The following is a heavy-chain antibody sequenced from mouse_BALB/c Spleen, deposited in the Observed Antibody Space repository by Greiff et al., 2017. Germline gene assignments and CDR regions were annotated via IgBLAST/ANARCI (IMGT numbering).Heavy chain of an antibody. D-gene: IGHD2-4*01. J-gene: IGHJ3*01. Sequence: EVHLVESGGGLVKPGGSLKLSCAASGFTFSSYAMSWVRQTPEKRLEWVASISSGGSTYYPDSVKGRFTISRDNARNILYLQMSSLRSEDTAMYYCARGGGYYDYDEGFAYWGQGTLVTVSA. CDR3: ARGGGYYDYDEGFAY. V-gene: IGHV5-6-5*01. CDR1: GFTFSSYA. CDR2: ISSGGST.